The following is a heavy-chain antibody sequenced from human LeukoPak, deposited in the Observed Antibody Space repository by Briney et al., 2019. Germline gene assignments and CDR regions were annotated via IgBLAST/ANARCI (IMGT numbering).Heavy chain of an antibody. CDR3: ARDLLGQLYYFDY. Sequence: ASVKVSCXASGYTFTGYYIHWVRQAPGQGLDWVGWINPNSGGTNYAQKFQGRVTMARDTSISTAYMELSRLGSDDTAVYYCARDLLGQLYYFDYWGQGTLVTVSS. V-gene: IGHV1-2*02. CDR1: GYTFTGYY. D-gene: IGHD1-1*01. J-gene: IGHJ4*02. CDR2: INPNSGGT.